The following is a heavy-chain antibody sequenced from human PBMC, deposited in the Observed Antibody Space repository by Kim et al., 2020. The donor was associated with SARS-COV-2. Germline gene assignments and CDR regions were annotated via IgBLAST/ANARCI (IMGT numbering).Heavy chain of an antibody. CDR2: INAGSGNT. J-gene: IGHJ4*02. Sequence: ASVKVSCKASGYTFYNYAMHWVRQAPGQRLEWMGWINAGSGNTKYSQKFQGRLIITRDTAASKAYMELRSRRSEDTAVSYFARGGAVLRFLEWLSSYFDYWGQGSLVTVSS. CDR3: ARGGAVLRFLEWLSSYFDY. D-gene: IGHD3-3*01. V-gene: IGHV1-3*01. CDR1: GYTFYNYA.